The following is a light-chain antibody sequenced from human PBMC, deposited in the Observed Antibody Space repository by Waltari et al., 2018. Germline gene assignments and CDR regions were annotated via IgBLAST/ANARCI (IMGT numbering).Light chain of an antibody. CDR2: LNSDGSH. J-gene: IGLJ2*01. V-gene: IGLV4-69*01. Sequence: QLVLTQSPSASSSLGASVKLTCTLSSLHTNYTIACHQQQPKKGPRYLMKLNSDGSHTRGDGIPDRFSGSSSGAERFLTISRLQSEDEADYYCQTWDTDNHVVFGGGTKLIVL. CDR3: QTWDTDNHVV. CDR1: SLHTNYT.